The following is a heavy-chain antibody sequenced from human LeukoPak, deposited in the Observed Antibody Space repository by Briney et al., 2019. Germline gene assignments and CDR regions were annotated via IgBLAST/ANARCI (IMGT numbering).Heavy chain of an antibody. Sequence: SETLSLTCAVYGGSFSGYYWSWIRQPPGKGLEWIGEINHSGSTNYNPSLKSRVTISVDTSKNQFSLKLSSVTAADTAVNYCARSPNGMDVWGQGTTVTVSS. CDR2: INHSGST. CDR3: ARSPNGMDV. CDR1: GGSFSGYY. V-gene: IGHV4-34*01. J-gene: IGHJ6*02.